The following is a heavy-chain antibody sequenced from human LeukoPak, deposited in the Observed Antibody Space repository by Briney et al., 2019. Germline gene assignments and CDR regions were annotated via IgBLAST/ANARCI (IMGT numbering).Heavy chain of an antibody. J-gene: IGHJ5*02. Sequence: ATVKDSCKASGYTFTGYYMHWVRQAPGQRLKWMGWINPNSGGTNYAQKFQGRVTMTRDTSISTAYMELSRLRSDDTAVYYCARDPGASRGTTNWFDPWGQGTLVTVSS. CDR3: ARDPGASRGTTNWFDP. CDR1: GYTFTGYY. CDR2: INPNSGGT. V-gene: IGHV1-2*02. D-gene: IGHD1-1*01.